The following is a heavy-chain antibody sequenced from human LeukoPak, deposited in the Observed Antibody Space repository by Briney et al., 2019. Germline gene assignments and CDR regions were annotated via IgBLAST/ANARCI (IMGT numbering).Heavy chain of an antibody. V-gene: IGHV1-8*03. CDR3: ARRRIAAYWFDP. CDR1: GYTFTSYD. Sequence: ASVKVSCKASGYTFTSYDINWVRQATGQGLEWMGWMNPNSGNTGYAQKFQGRVTITRNTSISTAYMELSSLRSEDTAVYYCARRRIAAYWFDPWGQGTLVTVSS. J-gene: IGHJ5*02. D-gene: IGHD6-6*01. CDR2: MNPNSGNT.